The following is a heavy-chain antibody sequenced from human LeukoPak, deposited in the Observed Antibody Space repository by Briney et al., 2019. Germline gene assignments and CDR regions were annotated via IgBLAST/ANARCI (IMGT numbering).Heavy chain of an antibody. Sequence: ASVKVSCKASGYTFTSYDINWVRQATGQGLEWMGWMNPNSGNTGYAQKFQGRVAMTTDTSTSTAYMELRSLRSDDTAVYYCARGDDIVVVPAALDFDYWGQGTLVTVSS. CDR1: GYTFTSYD. V-gene: IGHV1-8*01. CDR2: MNPNSGNT. CDR3: ARGDDIVVVPAALDFDY. D-gene: IGHD2-2*01. J-gene: IGHJ4*02.